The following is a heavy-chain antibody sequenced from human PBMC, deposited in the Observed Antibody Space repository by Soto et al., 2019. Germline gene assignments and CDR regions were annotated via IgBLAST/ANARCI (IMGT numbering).Heavy chain of an antibody. V-gene: IGHV4-30-4*01. J-gene: IGHJ4*02. CDR1: RGSISSGDYY. CDR3: ASRHSSPYFDY. CDR2: IYYSGST. Sequence: PSETLSLTCTVSRGSISSGDYYWSWIRQPPGKGLEWIGSIYYSGSTYYNPSLKSRVTISVDTSKNQFSLKLNSVTAADTAVYYCASRHSSPYFDYWGQGTLVTVSS. D-gene: IGHD6-13*01.